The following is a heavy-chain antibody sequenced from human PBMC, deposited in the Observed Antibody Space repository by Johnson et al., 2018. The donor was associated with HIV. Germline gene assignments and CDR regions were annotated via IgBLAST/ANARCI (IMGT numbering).Heavy chain of an antibody. V-gene: IGHV3-53*01. D-gene: IGHD2-15*01. CDR1: GFTVSSNY. CDR3: AKGQVARGPLDI. J-gene: IGHJ3*02. Sequence: VQLVESGGGLIQPGGSLRLSCAASGFTVSSNYMSWVRQAPGTGLEWVTVIYSGGSTYYADPVKGRFTISTDNFKNTLYLQMNSLRAEDAAVYYCAKGQVARGPLDIWGQGTMVTVSS. CDR2: IYSGGST.